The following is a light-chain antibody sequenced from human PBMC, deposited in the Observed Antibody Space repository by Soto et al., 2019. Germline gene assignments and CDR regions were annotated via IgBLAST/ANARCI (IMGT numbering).Light chain of an antibody. V-gene: IGKV1-6*01. J-gene: IGKJ1*01. CDR2: AAS. Sequence: AIQMTQSPSSLSASVGDRVTITCRASQGIRNDLGWYQQKPGKAPKLLIYAASSLQSGVPSRFSGSGSGTDLTLTISSLKPEDFATYYCLQEYIYPWTFGQGTKVGIK. CDR3: LQEYIYPWT. CDR1: QGIRND.